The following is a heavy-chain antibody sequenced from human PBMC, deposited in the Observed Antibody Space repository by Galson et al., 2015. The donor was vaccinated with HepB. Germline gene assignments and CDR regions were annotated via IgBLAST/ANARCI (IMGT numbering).Heavy chain of an antibody. CDR2: ISYDGSNK. V-gene: IGHV3-30*18. Sequence: SLRLSCAASGFTFSSYGMHWVRQAPGKGLEWVAVISYDGSNKYYADSMKGRFTISRDNSKNTLYLQMNSLRAEDTAVYYCAKCHVGRNWFDPWGQGTLVTVSS. CDR3: AKCHVGRNWFDP. D-gene: IGHD3-16*01. J-gene: IGHJ5*02. CDR1: GFTFSSYG.